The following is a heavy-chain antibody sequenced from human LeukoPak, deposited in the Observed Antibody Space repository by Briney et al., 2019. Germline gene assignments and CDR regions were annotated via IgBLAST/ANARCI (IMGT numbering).Heavy chain of an antibody. Sequence: SSETLSLTCTVSGGSISSNYWSRIRQPAGKGLEWIGRIYTSGSTNYNPSLKSRVTMSVDTSKNQFSLKLSPVTAADTAVYYCASGGLYSGSYYVDYWGQGTLVTVSS. J-gene: IGHJ4*02. CDR1: GGSISSNY. CDR3: ASGGLYSGSYYVDY. V-gene: IGHV4-4*07. CDR2: IYTSGST. D-gene: IGHD1-26*01.